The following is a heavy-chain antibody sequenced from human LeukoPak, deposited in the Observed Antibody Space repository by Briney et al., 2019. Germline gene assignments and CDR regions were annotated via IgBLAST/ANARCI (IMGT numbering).Heavy chain of an antibody. Sequence: GGSLRLSCAASGFPFSDYAMTWVRQAPGKGLEWVAAISPSASHRYYADFVGGRFTISRDNSKNTLDLQMNSLRAEDTAVYYCAKDLFYYDFWSGYYPTLFDYWGQGTLVTVSS. D-gene: IGHD3-3*01. CDR2: ISPSASHR. V-gene: IGHV3-23*01. J-gene: IGHJ4*02. CDR3: AKDLFYYDFWSGYYPTLFDY. CDR1: GFPFSDYA.